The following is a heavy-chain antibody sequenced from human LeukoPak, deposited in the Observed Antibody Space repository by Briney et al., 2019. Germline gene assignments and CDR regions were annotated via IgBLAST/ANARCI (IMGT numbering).Heavy chain of an antibody. CDR1: GFALSSFS. CDR3: VKVVRDYIDY. D-gene: IGHD3-10*01. J-gene: IGHJ4*02. CDR2: ITASSSIA. V-gene: IGHV3-23*01. Sequence: PGGSLRLSCVASGFALSSFSMCGVRQTPGKGLEGVSVITASSSIAVYADSVKGRFTISRDNSKNTVYLQMNSLTAEDTAIYYCVKVVRDYIDYWGQGTLVTVSS.